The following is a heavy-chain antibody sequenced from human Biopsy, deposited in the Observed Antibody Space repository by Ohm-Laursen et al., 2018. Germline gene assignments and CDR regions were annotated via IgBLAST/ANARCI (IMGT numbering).Heavy chain of an antibody. J-gene: IGHJ2*01. Sequence: GTLSLTCTVSGDSVSSGSFYWTWIRQPPGQGLEYIGYIYDRGSTANYNPSLQNRVTMSVDTSKNHFSLRLRSVTPADTAIYYCARDRGYYSDRTVPGYFDLWGRGTLVTVSS. V-gene: IGHV4-61*03. CDR3: ARDRGYYSDRTVPGYFDL. CDR2: IYDRGSTA. D-gene: IGHD3-22*01. CDR1: GDSVSSGSFY.